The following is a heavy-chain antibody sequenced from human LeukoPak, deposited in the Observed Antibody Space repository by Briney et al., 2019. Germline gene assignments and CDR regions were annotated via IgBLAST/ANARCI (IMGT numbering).Heavy chain of an antibody. J-gene: IGHJ4*02. D-gene: IGHD3-9*01. CDR1: GGTFSSYV. CDR3: ARDGMMDLTGYYLFDY. CDR2: IITIFGKA. V-gene: IGHV1-69*13. Sequence: SVKVSCKASGGTFSSYVISWVRQAPGKGLEWMGGIITIFGKAKKAQKFQGRVTITADESTSTAYMELSSLRSEDTAVYYCARDGMMDLTGYYLFDYWGQGTLVTVSS.